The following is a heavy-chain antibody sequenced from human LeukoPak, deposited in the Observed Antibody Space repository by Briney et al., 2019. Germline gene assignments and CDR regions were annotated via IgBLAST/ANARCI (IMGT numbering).Heavy chain of an antibody. Sequence: GGSLRLSCAVSGFTFASYAMSWVRQAPGRGLEWVSSISGSGRTTFYADSVKGRFTISRDNSKNTVYLQMNSLRAEDTTVYHCAKDWFLFGPWGQGTLLTVSS. CDR3: AKDWFLFGP. CDR2: ISGSGRTT. D-gene: IGHD2/OR15-2a*01. CDR1: GFTFASYA. J-gene: IGHJ5*02. V-gene: IGHV3-23*01.